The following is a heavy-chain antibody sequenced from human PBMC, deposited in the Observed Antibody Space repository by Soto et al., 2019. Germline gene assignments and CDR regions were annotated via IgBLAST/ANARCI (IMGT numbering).Heavy chain of an antibody. CDR3: ARDSEGYGDYCWFDP. Sequence: PSETLSLTCTVSGGSISSGGYYWSWIRQHPGKGLEWIGYIYYSGSTYYNPSLKSRVTISVDTSKNQFSLKLSSVTAADTAVYYCARDSEGYGDYCWFDPWGQGTLVTVSS. J-gene: IGHJ5*02. V-gene: IGHV4-31*03. CDR2: IYYSGST. D-gene: IGHD4-17*01. CDR1: GGSISSGGYY.